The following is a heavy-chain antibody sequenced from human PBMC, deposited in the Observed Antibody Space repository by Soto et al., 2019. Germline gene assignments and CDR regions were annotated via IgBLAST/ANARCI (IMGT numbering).Heavy chain of an antibody. D-gene: IGHD6-13*01. CDR2: INPKSGDA. CDR1: GYTFTAYY. V-gene: IGHV1-2*02. J-gene: IGHJ6*02. Sequence: GASVKVSCKASGYTFTAYYIHWVRQAPGQGLEWMGWINPKSGDAKYAQKFQGRVTMTWDTSISTVYMDLSSLRSDDSAVHYCARAGIAAAGSGEYAMDVWGQGTTVTVSS. CDR3: ARAGIAAAGSGEYAMDV.